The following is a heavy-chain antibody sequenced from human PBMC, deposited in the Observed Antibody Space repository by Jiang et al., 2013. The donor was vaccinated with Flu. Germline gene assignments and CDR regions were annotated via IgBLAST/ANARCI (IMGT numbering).Heavy chain of an antibody. Sequence: VQLLESGGALVQPGGSLRLSCAASGFTFNKPLMTWVRQAPGKGLEWVSSIGGIGDTTYYADSVRGRFTTSTDDSKKTLYLQMNRLRTDDTAVYYCAKNLPPPSGYSNGHDYYYYGMDVWGQGTTVTVSS. V-gene: IGHV3-23*01. CDR1: GFTFNKPL. J-gene: IGHJ6*02. CDR3: AKNLPPPSGYSNGHDYYYYGMDV. CDR2: IGGIGDTT. D-gene: IGHD5-18*01.